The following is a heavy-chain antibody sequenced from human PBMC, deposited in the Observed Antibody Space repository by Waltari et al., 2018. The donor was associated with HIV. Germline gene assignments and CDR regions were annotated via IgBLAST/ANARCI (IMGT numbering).Heavy chain of an antibody. CDR1: GFTFSSYA. CDR3: AKCMTYRAGAFDI. D-gene: IGHD1-26*01. J-gene: IGHJ3*02. Sequence: EVQLVESGGGLVQPGGSLRLSCAASGFTFSSYAMSWVRQAPGKGLEWGSAISGSGGSTYHGVSVKGRCTISRDNSKNTLYLKMNSLRAEDTSVYYCAKCMTYRAGAFDIWGQGTMVTVSS. V-gene: IGHV3-23*04. CDR2: ISGSGGST.